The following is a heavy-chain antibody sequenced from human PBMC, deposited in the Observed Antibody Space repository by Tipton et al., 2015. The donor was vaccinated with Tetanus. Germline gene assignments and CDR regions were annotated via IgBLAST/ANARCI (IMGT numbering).Heavy chain of an antibody. CDR2: IFHSGST. Sequence: LRLSCTVSGGSMSNNYWIWIRQPPGKGLEWIAYIFHSGSTNYSPSLKSRVAISMDTSKNQISLKLSSVTAADTAVYYCARRSYCSSSRCFDAFDLWGQGTMVTVSS. V-gene: IGHV4-59*01. D-gene: IGHD2-2*01. CDR3: ARRSYCSSSRCFDAFDL. CDR1: GGSMSNNY. J-gene: IGHJ3*01.